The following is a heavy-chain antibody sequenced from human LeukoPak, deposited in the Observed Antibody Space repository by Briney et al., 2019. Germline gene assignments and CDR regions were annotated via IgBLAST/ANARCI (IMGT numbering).Heavy chain of an antibody. Sequence: ASVKVSCKVPGYTFTDYYMHWVQQAPGKGLEWMGLVDPEDGETIYAEKFQGRVTITADTSTDTAYMELSSLRSEDTAVYYCATEYLEWLSVDYWGQGTLVTVSS. CDR3: ATEYLEWLSVDY. V-gene: IGHV1-69-2*01. D-gene: IGHD3-3*01. CDR1: GYTFTDYY. J-gene: IGHJ4*02. CDR2: VDPEDGET.